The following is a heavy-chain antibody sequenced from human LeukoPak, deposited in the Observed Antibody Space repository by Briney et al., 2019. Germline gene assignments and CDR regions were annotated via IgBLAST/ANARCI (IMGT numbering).Heavy chain of an antibody. J-gene: IGHJ4*02. CDR1: GGSISSGSYY. V-gene: IGHV4-61*02. Sequence: PSETLSLTCTVSGGSISSGSYYWSWVRQPAGKGLEWIGRIYTSGSTNYNPSLKSRVTISVDTSKNQFSLKLSSVTAADTAVYYCARTSSIAAFDYWGQGTLVTVSS. D-gene: IGHD6-6*01. CDR2: IYTSGST. CDR3: ARTSSIAAFDY.